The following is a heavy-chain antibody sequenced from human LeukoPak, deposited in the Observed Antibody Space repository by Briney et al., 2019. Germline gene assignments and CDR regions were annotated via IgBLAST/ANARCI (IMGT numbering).Heavy chain of an antibody. J-gene: IGHJ3*02. Sequence: GASVKVSCKASGGTFSSYAISWVRQAPGQGLEWMGGIIPIFGTANYAQKFQGRVTITADKSTSTAYMELSSLRSEDTAVYYCASWSHYYDSGGSNDAFDIWGQGTMVTVSS. D-gene: IGHD3-22*01. CDR3: ASWSHYYDSGGSNDAFDI. V-gene: IGHV1-69*06. CDR2: IIPIFGTA. CDR1: GGTFSSYA.